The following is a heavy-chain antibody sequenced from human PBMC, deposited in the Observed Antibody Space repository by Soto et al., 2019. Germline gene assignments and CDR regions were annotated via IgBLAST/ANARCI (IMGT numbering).Heavy chain of an antibody. CDR2: ISAKVHNYAT. J-gene: IGHJ4*02. V-gene: IGHV3-73*01. CDR1: GFMFSDSV. CDR3: ARSIPSNYLFDC. Sequence: PGGSLRLSCAASGFMFSDSVMHWVRQASGKGLEWVGRISAKVHNYATGYAASAKGRFTISRDDSRNTMYLQMNSLKIDDTAVYDCARSIPSNYLFDCWGQGTLDTGSS. D-gene: IGHD4-4*01.